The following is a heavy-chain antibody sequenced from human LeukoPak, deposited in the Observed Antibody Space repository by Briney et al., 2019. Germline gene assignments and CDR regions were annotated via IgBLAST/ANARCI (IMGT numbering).Heavy chain of an antibody. D-gene: IGHD3-10*01. V-gene: IGHV4-39*07. CDR2: VYYSGST. CDR3: ARSSTLYGHFDY. CDR1: GGSISSSTYY. J-gene: IGHJ4*02. Sequence: SETLSLTCAVSGGSISSSTYYWGWIRQPPGKGLEWIGSVYYSGSTYYNPSLKSRVTISVDTSKNQFSLNLNSVTAADTAVYYCARSSTLYGHFDYWGQGTLVTVSS.